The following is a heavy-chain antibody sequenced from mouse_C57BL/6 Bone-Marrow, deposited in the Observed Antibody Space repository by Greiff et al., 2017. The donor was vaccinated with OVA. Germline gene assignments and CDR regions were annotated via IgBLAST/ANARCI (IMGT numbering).Heavy chain of an antibody. V-gene: IGHV1-7*01. Sequence: QVHVKQSGAELAKPGASVKLSCKASGYTFTSYWMHWVKQRPGQGLEWIGYINPSSGYTKYNQKFKDKATLTADKSSSTAYMQLSSLTYEDSAVFYCARWYYAMDYWGQGTSVTVSS. CDR1: GYTFTSYW. J-gene: IGHJ4*01. CDR2: INPSSGYT. CDR3: ARWYYAMDY.